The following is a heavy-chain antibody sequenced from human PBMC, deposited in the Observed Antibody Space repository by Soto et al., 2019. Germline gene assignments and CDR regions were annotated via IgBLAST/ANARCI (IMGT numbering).Heavy chain of an antibody. Sequence: GGSLRLSCAASGFTFSSYAMRWVRQAPGKGLEWVSAISGSGGSTYYADSVKGWFTISRDNSKNTLYLQMNSLRAEDTAVYYCAKMWNSRFLEWLLGWFDPWGQGTLVTVSS. CDR1: GFTFSSYA. V-gene: IGHV3-23*01. J-gene: IGHJ5*02. CDR2: ISGSGGST. CDR3: AKMWNSRFLEWLLGWFDP. D-gene: IGHD3-3*01.